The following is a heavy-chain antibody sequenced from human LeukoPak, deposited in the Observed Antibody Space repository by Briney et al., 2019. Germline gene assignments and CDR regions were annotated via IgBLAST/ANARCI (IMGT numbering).Heavy chain of an antibody. CDR2: IYYSGST. D-gene: IGHD4-17*01. Sequence: PSETLSLTCTVSGGSISSYYWSWIQQPPGKGLEWIGYIYYSGSTNYNPSLKSRVTISVDTSKNQFSLKLSSVTAADTAVYYCASLRRGSIDYWGQGTLVTVSS. CDR3: ASLRRGSIDY. CDR1: GGSISSYY. J-gene: IGHJ4*02. V-gene: IGHV4-59*01.